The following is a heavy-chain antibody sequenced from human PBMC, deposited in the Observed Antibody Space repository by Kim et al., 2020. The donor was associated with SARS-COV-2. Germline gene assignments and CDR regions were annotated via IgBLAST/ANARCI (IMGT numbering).Heavy chain of an antibody. V-gene: IGHV3-74*01. D-gene: IGHD3-3*01. J-gene: IGHJ6*02. CDR1: GFTFSSYW. CDR2: INSDGSST. Sequence: GGSLRLSCAASGFTFSSYWMHWVRQAPGKGLVWVSRINSDGSSTSYADSVKGRFTISRDNAKNTLYLQMNSLRAEDTAVYYCARRFTIFVVVTLYYYAMDVWGQGTTVTVSS. CDR3: ARRFTIFVVVTLYYYAMDV.